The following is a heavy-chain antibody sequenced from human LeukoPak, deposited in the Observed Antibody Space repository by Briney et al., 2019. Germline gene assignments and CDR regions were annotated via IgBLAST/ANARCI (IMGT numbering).Heavy chain of an antibody. CDR1: GYSISSGYY. D-gene: IGHD4-11*01. V-gene: IGHV4-38-2*02. CDR2: IYHSGST. J-gene: IGHJ4*02. Sequence: SETLSLTCTVSGYSISSGYYWGWLRQPPGKGVGWIGSIYHSGSTYYNPPLKSRVTISVDTSKNQFTLKLSSVTAADTAVYYCARDMTTVTFRVFDYWGQGTLVTVSS. CDR3: ARDMTTVTFRVFDY.